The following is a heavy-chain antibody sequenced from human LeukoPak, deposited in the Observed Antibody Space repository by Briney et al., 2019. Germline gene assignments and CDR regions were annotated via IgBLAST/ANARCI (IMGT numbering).Heavy chain of an antibody. Sequence: ASVKVSCKASGGTFSSYAISWVRQAPGQGLEWMGRIIPILGIANYAQKFQGRVTITADKSTSTAYMELSSLRSEDTAVYYCAGLTPRWGYYDSSGSDDYWGQGTLVTVSS. CDR1: GGTFSSYA. CDR2: IIPILGIA. D-gene: IGHD3-22*01. CDR3: AGLTPRWGYYDSSGSDDY. V-gene: IGHV1-69*04. J-gene: IGHJ4*02.